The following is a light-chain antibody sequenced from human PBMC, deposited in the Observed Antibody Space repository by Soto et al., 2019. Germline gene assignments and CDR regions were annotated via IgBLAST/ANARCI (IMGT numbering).Light chain of an antibody. CDR1: QSISIW. Sequence: DIQMTQSPSTLSASVGDRVTITCRASQSISIWLAWYQQKPGKAPKILIYKASSLESGVPSRFSGSGSGTEFTLTISSLQPDDFATYYCQQYNSYPWTFGQGTKVEIK. J-gene: IGKJ1*01. V-gene: IGKV1-5*03. CDR2: KAS. CDR3: QQYNSYPWT.